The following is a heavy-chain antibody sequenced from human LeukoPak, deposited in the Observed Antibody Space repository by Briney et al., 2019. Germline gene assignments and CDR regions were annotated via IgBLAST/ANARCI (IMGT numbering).Heavy chain of an antibody. V-gene: IGHV3-23*01. Sequence: GGSLRLSCATSGFTFNSYAMSWVRQAPRKGLEWVSAISDVGGTTYYADSVEGRFTISRDNSKNTLYLQMNTLRAEDTAVYYCAKGPGGSGTSRYTMDVWGQGTTVTVSS. CDR2: ISDVGGTT. CDR3: AKGPGGSGTSRYTMDV. J-gene: IGHJ6*02. CDR1: GFTFNSYA. D-gene: IGHD2-2*01.